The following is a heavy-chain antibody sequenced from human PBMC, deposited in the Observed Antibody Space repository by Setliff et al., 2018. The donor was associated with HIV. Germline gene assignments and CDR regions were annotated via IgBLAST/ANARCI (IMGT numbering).Heavy chain of an antibody. CDR3: ARQVGEGKWYLDS. Sequence: PSETLSLTCTVYGGFIKNSNYYWGWIRQPPGKGLEWIAIIHQSGTAHKRPSLKSRVTISIDTSENLFSLKLSGVTAADTAIYYCARQVGEGKWYLDSWGHGTLVTVS. D-gene: IGHD1-26*01. CDR1: GGFIKNSNYY. CDR2: IHQSGTA. J-gene: IGHJ4*01. V-gene: IGHV4-39*01.